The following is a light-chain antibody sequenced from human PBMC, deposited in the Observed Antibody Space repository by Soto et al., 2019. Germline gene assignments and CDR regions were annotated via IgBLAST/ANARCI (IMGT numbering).Light chain of an antibody. V-gene: IGLV2-14*01. CDR1: SSDVGGYDY. CDR2: DVN. CDR3: SSYTGGSTFV. J-gene: IGLJ1*01. Sequence: QSALTQPASGSGAPGQSITITCPGTSSDVGGYDYVSWYQQLPGKAPKLLIYDVNNRPSGVSHRFSGSKSGNTASLTISGLQAEDEADYYCSSYTGGSTFVFGTGTKVTVL.